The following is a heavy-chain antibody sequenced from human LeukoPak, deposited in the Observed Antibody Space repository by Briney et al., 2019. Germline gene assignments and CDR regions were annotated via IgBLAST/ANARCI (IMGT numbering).Heavy chain of an antibody. V-gene: IGHV4-39*01. J-gene: IGHJ4*02. CDR3: ARHRGSSSLFDY. CDR1: GGSITSSSHY. Sequence: PSETLSLTCTVSGGSITSSSHYWGWIRQPPGKGLEWIGSIYYSGDTYYNPSLKSRVTISVDTSKNQFSLKLSSVTAADTAVYYCARHRGSSSLFDYWGQGTLVTVSS. D-gene: IGHD6-6*01. CDR2: IYYSGDT.